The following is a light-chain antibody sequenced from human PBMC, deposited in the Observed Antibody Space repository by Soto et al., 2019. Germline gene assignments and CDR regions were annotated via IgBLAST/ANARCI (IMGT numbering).Light chain of an antibody. CDR3: QVWDSSSDLGV. J-gene: IGLJ2*01. V-gene: IGLV3-21*04. Sequence: SYELTQPPSVSVAPGQTARITCGGNNIGSKSVHWYQQKPGQAPVLVIYYDSDRPSGIPERFSGSNSGNTATLTISRVEAGDEADYYCQVWDSSSDLGVFGGGTKLTVL. CDR2: YDS. CDR1: NIGSKS.